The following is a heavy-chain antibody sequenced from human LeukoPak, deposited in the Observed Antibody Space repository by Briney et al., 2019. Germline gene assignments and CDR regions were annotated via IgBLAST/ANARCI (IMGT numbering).Heavy chain of an antibody. Sequence: GGSLLLSCAASGFTFSSNWMHWVRHAPGKGLVWGPRINEDGSTTNYEDSVKGRSTIFRDNAKNTLYLQMNSLRAEDTAVYYCVRDLGGRSGHWGQGTLVTVSS. J-gene: IGHJ4*02. CDR2: INEDGSTT. V-gene: IGHV3-74*01. CDR3: VRDLGGRSGH. CDR1: GFTFSSNW. D-gene: IGHD1-26*01.